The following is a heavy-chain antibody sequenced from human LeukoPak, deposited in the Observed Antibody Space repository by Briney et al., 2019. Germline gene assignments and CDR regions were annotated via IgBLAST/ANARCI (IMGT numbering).Heavy chain of an antibody. D-gene: IGHD2-2*01. CDR3: ARGYCSSSSCPKAYYFDY. Sequence: GGSLRLSCAASGFTFRSYWMHWVRQAPGKGLVWVSRINSDGSSISYADSVKGRFTISRDNAKNTLYLQMNSLRAEDTAVYYCARGYCSSSSCPKAYYFDYWGQGTLVTVSS. CDR2: INSDGSSI. V-gene: IGHV3-74*01. J-gene: IGHJ4*02. CDR1: GFTFRSYW.